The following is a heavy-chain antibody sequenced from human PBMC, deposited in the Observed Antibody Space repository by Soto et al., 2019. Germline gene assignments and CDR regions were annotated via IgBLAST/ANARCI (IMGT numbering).Heavy chain of an antibody. CDR3: AGGYGSGYRAFDY. CDR2: INPILSMS. D-gene: IGHD3-10*01. J-gene: IGHJ4*02. V-gene: IGHV1-69*02. CDR1: GDTFTFYS. Sequence: QVQLVQSGAEVKRPGSSVKVSCKASGDTFTFYSINWVRQAPGLGLEWMGRINPILSMSNYAQRFQGRVTMTAIKATSTAYMELGSLRSEATAIYYCAGGYGSGYRAFDYWGQGALVTVSS.